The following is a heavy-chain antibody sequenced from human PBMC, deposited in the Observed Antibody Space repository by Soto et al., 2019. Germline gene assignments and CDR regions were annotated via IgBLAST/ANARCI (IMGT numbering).Heavy chain of an antibody. D-gene: IGHD3-22*01. J-gene: IGHJ4*02. CDR3: ARGPGGYYDY. CDR1: GGSLSSYY. V-gene: IGHV4-59*01. CDR2: IYYSGST. Sequence: SETLSLTCTVSGGSLSSYYLSWIRQPPGKGLEWIGYIYYSGSTNYSPSLKSRVTISVDTSKNQFSLKLSSVTAADTAVYYCARGPGGYYDYWGQGTLVTVSS.